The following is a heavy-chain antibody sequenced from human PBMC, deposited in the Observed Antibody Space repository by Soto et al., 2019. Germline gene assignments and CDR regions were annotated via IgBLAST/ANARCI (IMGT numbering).Heavy chain of an antibody. CDR2: IYYSGST. CDR1: GGSISSSSYY. Sequence: ETLSLTGPVSGGSISSSSYYWGWIRQPPGKGLEWIGSIYYSGSTYYNPSLKSRVTISVDTSKNQFSLKLSSVTAADTAVYYCARHDNSNYALYYGMDVWGQGTTVTVYS. V-gene: IGHV4-39*01. J-gene: IGHJ6*02. CDR3: ARHDNSNYALYYGMDV. D-gene: IGHD4-4*01.